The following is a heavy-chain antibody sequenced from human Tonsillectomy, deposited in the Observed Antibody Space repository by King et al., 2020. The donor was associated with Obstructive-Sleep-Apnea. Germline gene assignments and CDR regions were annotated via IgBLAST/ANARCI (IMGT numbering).Heavy chain of an antibody. CDR3: ARMTTGGYGSGSPIDY. V-gene: IGHV3-33*01. Sequence: QLVQSGGGVVQPGRSLRLSCAASGFTFSSYGMHWVRQAPGKGLEGVAVIWYDGSNKYYADSVKGRFTISRDNSKNTLYLQMNRLRAEDTAVYYCARMTTGGYGSGSPIDYWGQGTLVTVSS. CDR2: IWYDGSNK. CDR1: GFTFSSYG. J-gene: IGHJ4*02. D-gene: IGHD3-10*01.